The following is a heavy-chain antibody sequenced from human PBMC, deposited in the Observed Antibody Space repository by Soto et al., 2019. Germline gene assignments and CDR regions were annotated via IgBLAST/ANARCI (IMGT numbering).Heavy chain of an antibody. D-gene: IGHD6-13*01. J-gene: IGHJ6*02. CDR1: GFTFSSYA. V-gene: IGHV3-23*01. Sequence: GGSLRLSCAASGFTFSSYAMSWVRQAPGKGLEWVSAISGSGGSTYYADSVKGRFTISRDNSKNTLYLQMNSLSAEDTAVYYCAKSSSWYDYYYYGMDVWGQGTTVTVSS. CDR3: AKSSSWYDYYYYGMDV. CDR2: ISGSGGST.